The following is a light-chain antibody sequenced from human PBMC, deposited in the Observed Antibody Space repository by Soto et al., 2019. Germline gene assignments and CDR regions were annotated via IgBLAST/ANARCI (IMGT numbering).Light chain of an antibody. J-gene: IGLJ3*02. CDR1: SSDVGIYNY. Sequence: QSVLTQPRSVSGSPGQSVTISCTGTSSDVGIYNYVSWYQHHPDKAPKLIIYDVIKRPSGVPDRFSGSKSGITASLTISGLQADDEADYYCCSYAATSTLVFGGGTKVTVL. V-gene: IGLV2-11*01. CDR3: CSYAATSTLV. CDR2: DVI.